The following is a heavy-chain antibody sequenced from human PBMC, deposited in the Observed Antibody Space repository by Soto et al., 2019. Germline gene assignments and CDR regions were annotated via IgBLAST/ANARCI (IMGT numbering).Heavy chain of an antibody. CDR3: AVESPQLGDAFDI. J-gene: IGHJ3*02. D-gene: IGHD3-16*01. Sequence: QVQLVESGGGVVQPGRSLRLSCAASGFTFSSYGMHWVRQAPGKGLEWVAVIWYDGSNKYYADSVKGRFTISRDNSKNTLYLQMNSLRAEDTAVYYCAVESPQLGDAFDIWGQGTMVTVSS. CDR2: IWYDGSNK. V-gene: IGHV3-33*01. CDR1: GFTFSSYG.